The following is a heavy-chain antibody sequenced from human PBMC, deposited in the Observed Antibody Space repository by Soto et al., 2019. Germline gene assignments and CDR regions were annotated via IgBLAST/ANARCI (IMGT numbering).Heavy chain of an antibody. J-gene: IGHJ4*02. Sequence: QVHLQESGPGLVKPSGTLSLTCVVSGGSISGRNWWSWVRQAPGKGLEWIGEVFHSGDATYSPSLRSRVSISVDKSKNQFSLNLNSATAADTAVYYCTRLIYDSRLNYFYFDLWGQGALVTVSS. V-gene: IGHV4-4*02. CDR1: GGSISGRNW. CDR2: VFHSGDA. CDR3: TRLIYDSRLNYFYFDL. D-gene: IGHD3-22*01.